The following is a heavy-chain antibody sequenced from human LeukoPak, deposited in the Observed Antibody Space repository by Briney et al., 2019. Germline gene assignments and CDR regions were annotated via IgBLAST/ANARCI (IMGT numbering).Heavy chain of an antibody. V-gene: IGHV4-39*01. Sequence: SETPSLTCSVSGGSVSSSNYYWAWIRQSPGKGLEWIGSIYYSGTTYSNPSLKSRVTMSVDTSKNQFSMTLRSVTASDTAVYYCARREISWEVGWCCAFDIWGQGTKVTVSS. CDR3: ARREISWEVGWCCAFDI. CDR1: GGSVSSSNYY. D-gene: IGHD1-26*01. CDR2: IYYSGTT. J-gene: IGHJ3*02.